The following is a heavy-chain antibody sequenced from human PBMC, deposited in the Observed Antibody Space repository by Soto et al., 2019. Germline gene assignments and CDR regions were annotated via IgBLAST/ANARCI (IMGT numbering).Heavy chain of an antibody. CDR3: ARGNNGYSY. CDR2: IYYTGST. Sequence: SETLSLTCTVSGGSISSGDYYWNWIRQPPGKGLEWIGNIYYTGSTYYNPSLESQVTISVDTSKNQFSLKLGSVTAADTAMYYCARGNNGYSYWGQGTRVTVSS. CDR1: GGSISSGDYY. J-gene: IGHJ4*02. V-gene: IGHV4-30-4*01. D-gene: IGHD3-22*01.